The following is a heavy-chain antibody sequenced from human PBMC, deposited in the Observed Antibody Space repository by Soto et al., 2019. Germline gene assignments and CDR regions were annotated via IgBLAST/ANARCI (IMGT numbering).Heavy chain of an antibody. CDR3: GRGPSPRAPAGGTPYYYAMDV. J-gene: IGHJ6*02. V-gene: IGHV1-8*02. Sequence: ASVKVSCKTSGYDFTAYDINWVRQASGQGLEWMGWMNPINGATGSARRFQGRVSMTRNTATGTAYLELTSLRSNDTGVYYCGRGPSPRAPAGGTPYYYAMDVWGQGTTVTVSS. D-gene: IGHD6-13*01. CDR2: MNPINGAT. CDR1: GYDFTAYD.